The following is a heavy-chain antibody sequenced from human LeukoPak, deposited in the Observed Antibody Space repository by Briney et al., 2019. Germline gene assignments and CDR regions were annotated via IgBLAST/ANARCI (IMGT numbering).Heavy chain of an antibody. J-gene: IGHJ6*03. CDR1: GYTFTSYY. D-gene: IGHD6-19*01. V-gene: IGHV1-46*01. CDR3: ARGYSSGWYVYYYYYYYMDV. CDR2: INPSGGST. Sequence: GASVKVSCKASGYTFTSYYMHWVRQAPGQGLEWMGIINPSGGSTSYAQKFQGRVAMTRDMSTSTAYMELSSLRSEDTAVYYCARGYSSGWYVYYYYYYYMDVWGKGTTVTVSS.